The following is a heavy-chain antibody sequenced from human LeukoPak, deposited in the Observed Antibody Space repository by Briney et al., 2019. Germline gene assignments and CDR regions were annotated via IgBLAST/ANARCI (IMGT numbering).Heavy chain of an antibody. Sequence: SETLSLTCTVSGGSISSYYWSWIRQPPGKGLEWIGYIYYSGSTNYNPSLKSRVTISVDTSKNQFSLKLSSVTAADTAVYYCARLYLDYDFWSGYYRFDYWGQGTLVTVSS. J-gene: IGHJ4*02. D-gene: IGHD3-3*01. CDR2: IYYSGST. CDR1: GGSISSYY. V-gene: IGHV4-59*01. CDR3: ARLYLDYDFWSGYYRFDY.